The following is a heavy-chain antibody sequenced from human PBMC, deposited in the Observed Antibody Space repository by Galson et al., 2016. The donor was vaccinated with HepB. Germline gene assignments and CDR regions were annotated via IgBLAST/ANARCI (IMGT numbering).Heavy chain of an antibody. CDR2: IGPGSGDT. CDR3: ARSTGFGIRIDY. V-gene: IGHV1-2*02. D-gene: IGHD3-10*01. J-gene: IGHJ4*02. CDR1: GYSFTGYF. Sequence: SVKVSCKASGYSFTGYFLNWVRQAPGQGLEWMGWIGPGSGDTKYAQKFQGRVTITRDRSISTVTMELIRLRSDDTAVYYCARSTGFGIRIDYWGQGTQVTVSS.